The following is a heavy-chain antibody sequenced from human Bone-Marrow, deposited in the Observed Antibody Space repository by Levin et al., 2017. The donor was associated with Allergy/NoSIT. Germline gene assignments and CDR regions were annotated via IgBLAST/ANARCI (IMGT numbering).Heavy chain of an antibody. CDR3: ARVVVVVAATRDAFDI. J-gene: IGHJ3*02. Sequence: GGSLRLSCAASGFTFSSYEMNWVRQAPGKGLEWVSYISSSGSTIYYADSVKGRFTISRDNAKNSLYLQMNSLRAEDTAVYYCARVVVVVAATRDAFDIWGQGTMVTVSS. V-gene: IGHV3-48*03. CDR2: ISSSGSTI. CDR1: GFTFSSYE. D-gene: IGHD2-15*01.